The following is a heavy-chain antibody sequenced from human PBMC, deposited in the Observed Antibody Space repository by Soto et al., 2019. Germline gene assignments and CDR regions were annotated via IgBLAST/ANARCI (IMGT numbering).Heavy chain of an antibody. J-gene: IGHJ4*02. Sequence: QVQLVQSGAEVKKPGASVKVSCKASGYTFTSYGISWVRQAPGQGREWMGWISAYNGNTNYAQKLQGRVNMNTDTSTSTAYMELRSLRSDDTAVYYCAIGVSYYGDSYFDYWGQGTLVTVSS. CDR1: GYTFTSYG. CDR3: AIGVSYYGDSYFDY. V-gene: IGHV1-18*01. CDR2: ISAYNGNT. D-gene: IGHD4-17*01.